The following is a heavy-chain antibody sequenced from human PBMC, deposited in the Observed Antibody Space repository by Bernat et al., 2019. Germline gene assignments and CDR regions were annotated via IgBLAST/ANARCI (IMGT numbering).Heavy chain of an antibody. CDR1: GYTLTELS. J-gene: IGHJ3*02. Sequence: QVQLVQSGAEVKKPGASVKVSCKVSGYTLTELSMHWVRQAPGKGLEWMGGFDPEDGETIYAQKFQGRVTMTEDTSTDTAYMELSSLRSEDTAVYYCATDKRFFGKGMTWELLPFDIWGQGTMVTVSS. CDR2: FDPEDGET. CDR3: ATDKRFFGKGMTWELLPFDI. D-gene: IGHD1-26*01. V-gene: IGHV1-24*01.